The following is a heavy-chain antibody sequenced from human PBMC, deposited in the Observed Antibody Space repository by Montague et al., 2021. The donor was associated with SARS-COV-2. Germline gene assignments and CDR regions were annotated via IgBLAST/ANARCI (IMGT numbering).Heavy chain of an antibody. CDR3: ARRWDFFDSSGYYSYYFDY. CDR2: TYHGGST. V-gene: IGHV4-39*01. CDR1: GASITRSSNH. J-gene: IGHJ4*02. D-gene: IGHD3-22*01. Sequence: SETLSLTCTVSGASITRSSNHWGWIRQPPGKGLEWIGSTYHGGSTYYNPSLQSRVTIPVDTSKNQVSLQLTSVTAADTAVYFCARRWDFFDSSGYYSYYFDYWGQGMLVTVSS.